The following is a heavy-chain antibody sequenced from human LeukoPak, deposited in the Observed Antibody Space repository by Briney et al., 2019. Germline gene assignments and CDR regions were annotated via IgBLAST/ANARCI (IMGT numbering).Heavy chain of an antibody. CDR2: IGDNGGDT. J-gene: IGHJ4*02. CDR1: GFTFNNYA. D-gene: IGHD1-1*01. V-gene: IGHV3-23*01. CDR3: GRDWKLDY. Sequence: PGGSLRLSCAASGFTFNNYAMSWVRQAPGKGLEWVSAIGDNGGDTKYAVSVKGRFTISRDNSRSALYLRMNTLRVEDTAIYYCGRDWKLDYWGQGTLVTVSS.